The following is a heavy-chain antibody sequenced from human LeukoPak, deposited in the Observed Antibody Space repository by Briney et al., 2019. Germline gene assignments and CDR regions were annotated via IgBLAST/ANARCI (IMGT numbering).Heavy chain of an antibody. D-gene: IGHD6-19*01. Sequence: SETLSLTCAVYGGSFSGYYWSWIRQPPGKGLEWIGEINHSGSTNYNPSLKSRVTISVDTSKNQFSLKLSSVTVADTAVYYCASEVGIAVAGFPLSWGQGTLVTVSS. J-gene: IGHJ5*02. CDR1: GGSFSGYY. V-gene: IGHV4-34*01. CDR3: ASEVGIAVAGFPLS. CDR2: INHSGST.